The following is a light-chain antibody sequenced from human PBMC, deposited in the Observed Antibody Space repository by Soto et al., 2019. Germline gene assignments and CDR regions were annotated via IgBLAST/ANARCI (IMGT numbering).Light chain of an antibody. CDR3: SSYAGSNNLYV. J-gene: IGLJ1*01. CDR1: SSDFGGYNY. V-gene: IGLV2-8*01. Sequence: QSVLTQPPSASGSPGQSATISCTGTSSDFGGYNYVSWYQQHPGKAPKLMIYEVSKRPSGVPDRFSGSKSGNTASLTVSGLQAEDEADYYCSSYAGSNNLYVFGTGTKVTVL. CDR2: EVS.